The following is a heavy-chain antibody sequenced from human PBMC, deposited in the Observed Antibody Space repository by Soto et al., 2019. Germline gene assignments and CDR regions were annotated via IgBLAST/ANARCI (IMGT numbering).Heavy chain of an antibody. CDR3: ARDIHDSSCYYRTGAFDI. J-gene: IGHJ3*02. V-gene: IGHV4-4*02. CDR2: IYHSGST. Sequence: SETLSLTCAVSGGSISSSNWWSWVRQPPGKGLEWIGEIYHSGSTNYNPSLKSRVTISVDKSKNQFSLKLSSVTAADTAVYYCARDIHDSSCYYRTGAFDIWGQGTMVTVSS. CDR1: GGSISSSNW. D-gene: IGHD3-22*01.